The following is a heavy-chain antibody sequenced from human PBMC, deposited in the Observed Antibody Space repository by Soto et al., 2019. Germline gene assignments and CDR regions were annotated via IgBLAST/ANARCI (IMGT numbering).Heavy chain of an antibody. CDR2: ISYDGSNK. Sequence: PGGSLRLACAASGFTVSSYGMHWVLQAPGKGLEWVAVISYDGSNKYYADSVKGRFTISRDNSKNTLYLQMNSLRAEDTAVYYCAKVDLRGYYYYGMDVWGQGTTVTVSS. CDR1: GFTVSSYG. J-gene: IGHJ6*02. CDR3: AKVDLRGYYYYGMDV. V-gene: IGHV3-30*18. D-gene: IGHD3-9*01.